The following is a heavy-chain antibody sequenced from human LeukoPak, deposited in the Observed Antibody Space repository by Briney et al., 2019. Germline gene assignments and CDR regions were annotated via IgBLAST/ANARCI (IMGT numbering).Heavy chain of an antibody. CDR3: AKDHYWSIDY. J-gene: IGHJ4*02. V-gene: IGHV3-74*01. D-gene: IGHD3-3*01. CDR2: IKGDGIST. Sequence: GGSLRLSCVASGFTVSSNCMSWVRQAPGQGLVWVSRIKGDGISTNYADSVKGRFTISRDIAKNTLYLQMNSLRAEDTGVYYCAKDHYWSIDYWGQGTLVTVSS. CDR1: GFTVSSNC.